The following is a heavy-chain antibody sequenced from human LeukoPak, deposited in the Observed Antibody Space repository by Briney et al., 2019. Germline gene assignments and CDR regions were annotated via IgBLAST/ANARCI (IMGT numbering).Heavy chain of an antibody. CDR1: GFTFSSDG. Sequence: GGSLRLSCAASGFTFSSDGMHWVRQAPGKGLEWVAVISYDGSNKYYADSVKGRFTISRDNSKNTLYLQMNSLRAEDTAVYYCAKDTVRGYWGQGTLVTVSS. V-gene: IGHV3-30*18. CDR2: ISYDGSNK. D-gene: IGHD4-11*01. CDR3: AKDTVRGY. J-gene: IGHJ4*02.